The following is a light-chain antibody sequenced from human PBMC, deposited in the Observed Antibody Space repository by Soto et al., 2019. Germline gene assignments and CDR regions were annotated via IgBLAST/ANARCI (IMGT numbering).Light chain of an antibody. J-gene: IGKJ4*01. CDR2: NAS. Sequence: EIVLTQSPATLSLFPGERATLSCRASQSIRTYLAWYQQKPGQAPRLLTSNASNRATGIPARFSGSGSGTDFSLTISSLEAEDFAVYYCHQRSNWPRTFGGGTKVEIK. CDR3: HQRSNWPRT. V-gene: IGKV3-11*01. CDR1: QSIRTY.